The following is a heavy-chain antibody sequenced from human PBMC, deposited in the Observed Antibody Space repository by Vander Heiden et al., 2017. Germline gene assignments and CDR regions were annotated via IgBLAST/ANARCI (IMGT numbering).Heavy chain of an antibody. J-gene: IGHJ3*02. D-gene: IGHD1-26*01. Sequence: EGQLVESGGGLVKPGGSLRLSGAVSGFTFTNAWMNWVRQAPGKGLEWVGRIKSKAEGGATDYAAPVKGRFTISRDDSENTVYLQMNSLKSEDTAVYYCTTGGSYSAFDIWGQGTMVTVSS. V-gene: IGHV3-15*07. CDR2: IKSKAEGGAT. CDR3: TTGGSYSAFDI. CDR1: GFTFTNAW.